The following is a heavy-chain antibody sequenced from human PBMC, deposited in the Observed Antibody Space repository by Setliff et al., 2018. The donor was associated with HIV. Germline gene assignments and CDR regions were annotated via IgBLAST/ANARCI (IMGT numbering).Heavy chain of an antibody. V-gene: IGHV1-2*02. J-gene: IGHJ4*02. D-gene: IGHD3-3*01. CDR3: ARLFYDYWSGFYSGDY. Sequence: GGLVKVSCKASGYTFTVYYLHWLRQAPGQGLEWMGWMNPNSGGTNYAQKFQGRVTMTRDTSINTAFMELNSLRSDDTAVYYCARLFYDYWSGFYSGDYWGQGTLVTVSS. CDR2: MNPNSGGT. CDR1: GYTFTVYY.